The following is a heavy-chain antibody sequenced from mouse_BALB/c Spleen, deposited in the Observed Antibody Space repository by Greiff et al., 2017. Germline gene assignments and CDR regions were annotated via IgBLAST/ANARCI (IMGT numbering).Heavy chain of an antibody. CDR1: GYTFTDYN. D-gene: IGHD1-2*01. CDR2: INPNNGGT. V-gene: IGHV1-18*01. Sequence: VQLQQSGPELVKPGASVKIPCKASGYTFTDYNMDWVKQSHGKSLEWIGDINPNNGGTIYNQKFKGKATLTVDKSSSTAYMELRSLTSEDTAVYYCARLRLPLYAMDYWGQGTSVTVSS. J-gene: IGHJ4*01. CDR3: ARLRLPLYAMDY.